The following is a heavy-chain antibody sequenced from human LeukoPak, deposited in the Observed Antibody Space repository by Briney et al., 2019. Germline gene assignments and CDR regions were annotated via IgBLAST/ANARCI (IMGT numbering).Heavy chain of an antibody. CDR3: GLGGLSAEWFDP. CDR2: IYPGDSDT. J-gene: IGHJ5*02. D-gene: IGHD6-25*01. CDR1: GYSFTTYW. Sequence: GESLRISYKGSGYSFTTYWIGWVRQMPGKGLEWMGTIYPGDSDTRYSPSFQGQVTISADKSINTAYLQWSSLKASDTAMYYCGLGGLSAEWFDPWGQGTRVSVSS. V-gene: IGHV5-51*01.